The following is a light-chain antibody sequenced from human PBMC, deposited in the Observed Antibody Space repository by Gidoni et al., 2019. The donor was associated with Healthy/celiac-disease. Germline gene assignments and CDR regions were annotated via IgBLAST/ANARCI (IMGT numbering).Light chain of an antibody. Sequence: MQMTQRPPSLSASVGDRVTITCRASHSISSYLNWYQQKPGKAPRLLIYAASSLQTGVPSRFSGSGSGTDFTLTISSLQPEDFATYYCQQCDSTPRTFGQGTKVEIK. J-gene: IGKJ1*01. CDR1: HSISSY. CDR2: AAS. CDR3: QQCDSTPRT. V-gene: IGKV1-39*01.